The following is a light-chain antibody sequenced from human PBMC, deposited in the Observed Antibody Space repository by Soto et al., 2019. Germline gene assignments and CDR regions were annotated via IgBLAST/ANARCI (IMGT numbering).Light chain of an antibody. CDR2: TAS. CDR1: QGISSY. J-gene: IGKJ1*01. CDR3: QQLDNYPRT. V-gene: IGKV1-9*01. Sequence: ESQLTHSPSFLSASVGDRVTVTCRASQGISSYLAWYQQKPGKAPKLLIYTASTLQSGVPSRFSGSGSGTEFTLTISSLQPEDFATYYCQQLDNYPRTFGQGTKVDIK.